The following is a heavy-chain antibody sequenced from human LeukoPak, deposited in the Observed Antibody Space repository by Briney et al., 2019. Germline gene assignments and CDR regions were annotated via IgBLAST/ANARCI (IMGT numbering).Heavy chain of an antibody. CDR2: IYYSGST. D-gene: IGHD6-19*01. CDR3: ARRSYGSGWHPIDY. CDR1: GGSISSYY. Sequence: SETLSLTCTVSGGSISSYYWSWIRQPPGKGLEWIGYIYYSGSTNYNPSLKSRVTISVDTSKNQFSLKLSSVTAADTAVYYCARRSYGSGWHPIDYWGQGTLVTVSS. V-gene: IGHV4-59*08. J-gene: IGHJ4*02.